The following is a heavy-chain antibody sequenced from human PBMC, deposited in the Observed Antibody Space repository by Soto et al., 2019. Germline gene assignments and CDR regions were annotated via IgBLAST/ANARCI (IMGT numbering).Heavy chain of an antibody. V-gene: IGHV1-18*01. Sequence: GASVKVSCKASGYTFTSYGISWVRQAPGQGLEWMGWISAYNGNTNYAQKLQGRVSMTIDTSTGTAYMELRSLTSDDTAIYYCAKNGQPPYYYYGLDVWGQGTKVTVSS. CDR2: ISAYNGNT. D-gene: IGHD2-8*01. CDR1: GYTFTSYG. J-gene: IGHJ6*02. CDR3: AKNGQPPYYYYGLDV.